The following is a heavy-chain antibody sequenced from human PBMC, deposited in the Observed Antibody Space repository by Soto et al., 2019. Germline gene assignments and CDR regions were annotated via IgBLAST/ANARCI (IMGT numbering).Heavy chain of an antibody. CDR1: GDTISTGGYT. D-gene: IGHD3-22*01. J-gene: IGHJ3*02. Sequence: PSETLSLTCDVSGDTISTGGYTWAWIRQPPGKGLEWIGYIFNSWSTNYNPSLKNRVTVSVDTSKNQFSLKLSSVTAADTAVYYCASGYDSGGFTKIPFDIWGQGTMVTVSS. CDR3: ASGYDSGGFTKIPFDI. V-gene: IGHV4-61*08. CDR2: IFNSWST.